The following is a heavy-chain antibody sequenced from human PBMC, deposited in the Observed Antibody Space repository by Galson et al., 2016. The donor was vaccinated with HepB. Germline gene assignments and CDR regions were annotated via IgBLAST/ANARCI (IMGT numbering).Heavy chain of an antibody. D-gene: IGHD6-19*01. J-gene: IGHJ4*02. Sequence: SLRLSCAASGISLSSYWMSWVRQAPGKGLEWVANVKYDGSEKYYVDSVKGRFTISRDNAKNSMSLQMNSLSAEDTAVYYCVRDGSGGWHFDNWGQGTLITVSS. CDR2: VKYDGSEK. V-gene: IGHV3-7*01. CDR1: GISLSSYW. CDR3: VRDGSGGWHFDN.